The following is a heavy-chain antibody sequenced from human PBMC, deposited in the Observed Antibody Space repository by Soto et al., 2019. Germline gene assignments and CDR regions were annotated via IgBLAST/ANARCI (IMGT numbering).Heavy chain of an antibody. CDR1: GGSISSYY. D-gene: IGHD2-2*01. CDR3: ARDLSSIGEFGWYFDL. CDR2: IYYSGST. V-gene: IGHV4-59*01. Sequence: PSETLSLTCTVSGGSISSYYWSWVRQPPGKGLEWIGYIYYSGSTNYDPALTSRVNISVDTSKNQLSLKLTSVTAADTAVYYCARDLSSIGEFGWYFDLWGRGALVTVSS. J-gene: IGHJ2*01.